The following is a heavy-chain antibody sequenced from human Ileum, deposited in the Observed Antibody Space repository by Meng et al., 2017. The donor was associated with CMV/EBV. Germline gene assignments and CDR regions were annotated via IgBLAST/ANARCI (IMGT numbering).Heavy chain of an antibody. CDR2: IHTSGTT. D-gene: IGHD2-2*01. J-gene: IGHJ4*02. V-gene: IGHV4-4*07. Sequence: VQLPESGPGLVKPSETLSLTCTVSDGSISSYYWSWIRQSAGKGLEWIGRIHTSGTTNYNPSLKSRVTLSLDTSKDQFSLKLTSVTAADTAVYYCAREKSSCTSSTCYGVDSWGQGTLVTVSS. CDR3: AREKSSCTSSTCYGVDS. CDR1: DGSISSYY.